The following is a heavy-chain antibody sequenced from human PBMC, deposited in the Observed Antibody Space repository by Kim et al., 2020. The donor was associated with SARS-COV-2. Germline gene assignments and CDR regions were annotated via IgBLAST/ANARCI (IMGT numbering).Heavy chain of an antibody. Sequence: LSLTCAASGFTFSSFAMGWVRQAPGKGLEWVSTISGGGHNTHYADSVKGRFTISRDNSKNTLYLQMNSLRAEDTAVYYCDAADYWGQGTLVTVSS. J-gene: IGHJ4*02. CDR1: GFTFSSFA. D-gene: IGHD6-13*01. CDR2: ISGGGHNT. CDR3: DAADY. V-gene: IGHV3-23*01.